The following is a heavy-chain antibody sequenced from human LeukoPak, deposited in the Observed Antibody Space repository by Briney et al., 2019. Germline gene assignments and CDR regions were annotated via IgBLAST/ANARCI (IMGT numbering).Heavy chain of an antibody. J-gene: IGHJ4*02. CDR3: ARASGPAAPFDY. Sequence: GGSLRLSCAASGFTFSSYSMNWVRQAPGKGLEWVSSISSSSRYIYYADSVKGRFTISRDNAKNSLYLQMNSLRAEDTAVYYCARASGPAAPFDYWGQGTLVTVSS. CDR2: ISSSSRYI. D-gene: IGHD6-13*01. V-gene: IGHV3-21*01. CDR1: GFTFSSYS.